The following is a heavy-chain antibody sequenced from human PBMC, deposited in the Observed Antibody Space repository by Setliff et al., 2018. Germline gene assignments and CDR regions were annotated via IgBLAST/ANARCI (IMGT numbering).Heavy chain of an antibody. CDR1: GDSISSRPFY. Sequence: KPSETLSLTCTVSGDSISSRPFYWGWFRQPAGKELEWIGQIYTSWTTYYAPSLKSRVTMSVDTSKNQFFLQLNSVTAADTAVYYCARRGVAVAGANGAFDIWGQGSMVTVSS. V-gene: IGHV4-61*09. CDR3: ARRGVAVAGANGAFDI. D-gene: IGHD6-19*01. J-gene: IGHJ3*02. CDR2: IYTSWTT.